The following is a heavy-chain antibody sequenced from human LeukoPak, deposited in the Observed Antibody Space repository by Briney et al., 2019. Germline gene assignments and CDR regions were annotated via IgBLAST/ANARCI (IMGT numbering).Heavy chain of an antibody. V-gene: IGHV3-7*01. CDR2: IKQDGSEK. D-gene: IGHD3-22*01. CDR1: GFTFSSYG. J-gene: IGHJ2*01. Sequence: GGSLRLSCAASGFTFSSYGMHWVRQAPGKGLEWVANIKQDGSEKYYVDSVKGRFTISRDNAKNSLYLQMNSLRAEDTAVYYCASLFPDSSGYWWYFDLWGRGTLVTVSS. CDR3: ASLFPDSSGYWWYFDL.